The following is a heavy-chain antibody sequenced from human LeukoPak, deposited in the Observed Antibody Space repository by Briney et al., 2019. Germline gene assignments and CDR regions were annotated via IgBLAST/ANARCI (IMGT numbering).Heavy chain of an antibody. J-gene: IGHJ3*01. CDR1: GYTFTSYG. CDR3: ARDGSWGQPSTL. V-gene: IGHV1-18*01. Sequence: ASVKVSCKASGYTFTSYGISWVRQAPGQGLEWMGWISVYNGNTDYAQKFQGRVTMTTDTSTSTAYMDLRSLRSDDTAVYYCARDGSWGQPSTLWGQGTMVTVSS. D-gene: IGHD7-27*01. CDR2: ISVYNGNT.